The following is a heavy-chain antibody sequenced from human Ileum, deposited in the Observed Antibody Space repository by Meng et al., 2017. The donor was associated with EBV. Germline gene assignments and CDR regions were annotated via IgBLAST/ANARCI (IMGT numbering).Heavy chain of an antibody. V-gene: IGHV3-11*01. J-gene: IGHJ4*02. CDR3: VYSSSFH. CDR2: ISSTGSTT. D-gene: IGHD6-13*01. CDR1: GFTFSNYY. Sequence: QVHLVAAGGGLVKPGGSLRLSCAASGFTFSNYYMNWIRQAPGKGLEWVSFISSTGSTTYYADSVKGRFTVSRDNAKNSLFLQMHSLRAEDTAVYYCVYSSSFHWGQGTLVTASS.